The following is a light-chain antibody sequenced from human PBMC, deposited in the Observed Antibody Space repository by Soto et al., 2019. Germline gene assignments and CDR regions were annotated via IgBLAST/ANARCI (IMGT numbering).Light chain of an antibody. Sequence: EIVLTQSPCTLSLSPGERATVSCSSGQIVSNNYLAWYQQKPGQAPRLLIYGASNRATGIPDRFSGSGSGTDFTLTISRLEPEDFAVYYCQQYGSSGTFGQGTKVDIK. J-gene: IGKJ1*01. CDR3: QQYGSSGT. V-gene: IGKV3-20*01. CDR1: QIVSNNY. CDR2: GAS.